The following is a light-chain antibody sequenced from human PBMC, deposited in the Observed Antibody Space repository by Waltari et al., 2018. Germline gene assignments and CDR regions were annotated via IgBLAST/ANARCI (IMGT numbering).Light chain of an antibody. Sequence: SYELTQPPSVSVSPGQTARITCPGDAFPKKYAYWYQQKAGQAPVLVIYEDSKPPSGIPERFSGSNSGTMATLTISGAQVEDEADYYCYSADSSGNHRVFGGGTKLTIL. CDR1: AFPKKY. CDR2: EDS. J-gene: IGLJ3*02. CDR3: YSADSSGNHRV. V-gene: IGLV3-10*01.